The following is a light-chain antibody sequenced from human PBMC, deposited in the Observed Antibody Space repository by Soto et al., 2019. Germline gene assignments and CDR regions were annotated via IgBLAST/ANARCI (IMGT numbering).Light chain of an antibody. CDR1: QSVSRY. V-gene: IGKV3-11*01. CDR2: DAS. CDR3: QQRSNWPIT. J-gene: IGKJ1*01. Sequence: EIGLTQSPATLSLSPGERATLSCRASQSVSRYLAWYQQKPGQAPRLLIYDASNRATGIPARFSGSGSGTDFTLTISSLEPEDFAVYYCQQRSNWPITFGQGSKVDI.